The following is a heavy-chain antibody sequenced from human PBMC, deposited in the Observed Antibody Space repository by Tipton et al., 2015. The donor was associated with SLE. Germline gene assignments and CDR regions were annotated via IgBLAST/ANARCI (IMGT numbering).Heavy chain of an antibody. CDR3: AREGSSSWFGNWFDR. Sequence: TLSLTCNVSGGSMRSYFWNWVRQPPGKGLEWIGYLSDTGRTNYTLSLKSRVTISGDASKNHFSLKLRSVTAADTAVYYCAREGSSSWFGNWFDRWGQGTLVTVTS. D-gene: IGHD2-2*01. J-gene: IGHJ5*02. CDR1: GGSMRSYF. CDR2: LSDTGRT. V-gene: IGHV4-59*01.